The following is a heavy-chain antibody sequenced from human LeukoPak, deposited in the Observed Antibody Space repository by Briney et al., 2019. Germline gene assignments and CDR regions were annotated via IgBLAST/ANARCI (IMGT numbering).Heavy chain of an antibody. D-gene: IGHD3-16*01. V-gene: IGHV3-7*01. CDR3: ARKGGPVTWYNWFDP. CDR2: IKQDGSEK. J-gene: IGHJ5*02. Sequence: GGSLRLSCAASGFTLSSYWMSWVRQAPGKGLEWVANIKQDGSEKYYVDSVKGRFTISRDNAKNSLYLQMNSLRAEDTAVYYCARKGGPVTWYNWFDPWGQGTLVTVSS. CDR1: GFTLSSYW.